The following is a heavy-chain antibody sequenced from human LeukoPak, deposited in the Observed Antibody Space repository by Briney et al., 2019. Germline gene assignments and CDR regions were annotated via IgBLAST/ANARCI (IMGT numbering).Heavy chain of an antibody. CDR3: AKKGDCSSTSCYIDF. CDR1: GFTFGSYA. J-gene: IGHJ4*02. CDR2: ISGSGGTT. Sequence: PGGSLRPSCAASGFTFGSYAMSWVRQAPGKGLEWVSVISGSGGTTYYADSVKGRFTISRDNSKNTLYLQMNSLRAEDTAVYYCAKKGDCSSTSCYIDFWGQGTLVTVSS. V-gene: IGHV3-23*01. D-gene: IGHD2-2*01.